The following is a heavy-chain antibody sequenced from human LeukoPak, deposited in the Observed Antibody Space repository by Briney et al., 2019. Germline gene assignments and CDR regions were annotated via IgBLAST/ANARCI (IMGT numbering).Heavy chain of an antibody. J-gene: IGHJ4*02. CDR2: MNPISGNT. CDR1: GYTFTSYD. V-gene: IGHV1-8*03. Sequence: GASVKVSCKASGYTFTSYDINWVRQATGQGLEWMGWMNPISGNTGYAQKFQGRVTITRNTSISTAYMELSSLRSEDTAVYYCARGFRYSSSPGDYWGQGTLVTVSS. CDR3: ARGFRYSSSPGDY. D-gene: IGHD6-6*01.